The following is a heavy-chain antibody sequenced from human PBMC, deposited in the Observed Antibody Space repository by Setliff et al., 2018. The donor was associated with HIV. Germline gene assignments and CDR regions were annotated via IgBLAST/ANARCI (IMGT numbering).Heavy chain of an antibody. CDR2: INHSGST. CDR1: GGSFSGYY. CDR3: ASAGSGTRAPPRY. D-gene: IGHD1-1*01. J-gene: IGHJ4*02. V-gene: IGHV4-34*01. Sequence: SETLSLTCAVYGGSFSGYYWNWIRQPPGKGLEWIGEINHSGSTNYNPSLKSRVTISVDTSKNQFSLKLSSVTAADTAVYYCASAGSGTRAPPRYWGQGTLVTVSS.